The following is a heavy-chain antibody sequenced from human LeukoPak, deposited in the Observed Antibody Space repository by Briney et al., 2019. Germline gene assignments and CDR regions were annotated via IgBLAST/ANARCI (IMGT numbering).Heavy chain of an antibody. CDR1: GYTFTGYY. CDR3: ATSAGDYRAGHYYYMGV. J-gene: IGHJ6*03. CDR2: INPNTAGT. V-gene: IGHV1-2*02. Sequence: ASVKVSCKASGYTFTGYYFHWVRQAPGQGLEWMGWINPNTAGTNYAQKFLGGVTLTWDTSISTAYMELDRLTSDDTAVYYCATSAGDYRAGHYYYMGVWGKGTSVTVSS. D-gene: IGHD4-11*01.